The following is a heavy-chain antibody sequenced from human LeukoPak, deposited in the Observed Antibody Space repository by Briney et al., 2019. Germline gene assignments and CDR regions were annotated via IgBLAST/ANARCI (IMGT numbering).Heavy chain of an antibody. CDR2: ISYSGFT. J-gene: IGHJ4*02. Sequence: SETLSLTCTVSGGSISSYQWSWIRQPPGKGLEWIGYISYSGFTNYNPSLKSRVTISVDTSKNQFSLKLSSVTAADTAVYYCARVVGRWLQFFDYWGQGTLVTVSS. CDR1: GGSISSYQ. V-gene: IGHV4-59*01. CDR3: ARVVGRWLQFFDY. D-gene: IGHD5-24*01.